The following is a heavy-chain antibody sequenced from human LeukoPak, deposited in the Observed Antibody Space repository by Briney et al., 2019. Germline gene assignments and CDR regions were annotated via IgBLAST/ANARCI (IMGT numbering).Heavy chain of an antibody. Sequence: PSETLSLTCTVSGGSISSGGYYWSWIRQHPGKGLEWIGYIYYSGGTYYNPSLKSRVTISVDTSKNQFSLKLSSVTAADTAVYYCALSGGYFDWLPFDYWGQGTLVTVSS. CDR3: ALSGGYFDWLPFDY. J-gene: IGHJ4*02. V-gene: IGHV4-31*03. D-gene: IGHD3-9*01. CDR1: GGSISSGGYY. CDR2: IYYSGGT.